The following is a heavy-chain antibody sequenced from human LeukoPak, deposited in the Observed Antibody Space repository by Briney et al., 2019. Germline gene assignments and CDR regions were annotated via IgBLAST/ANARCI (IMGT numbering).Heavy chain of an antibody. V-gene: IGHV4-34*01. J-gene: IGHJ4*02. Sequence: SETLSLTCAVYGGSFSGYYWSWIRHPPGKGLECSGEINHSGSTNYNPSLKSRVTISVDTSKNQFSLKLNSVTAADTGVYYCGSKWSDFDYWGQGILVTVSS. CDR2: INHSGST. CDR3: GSKWSDFDY. D-gene: IGHD1-26*01. CDR1: GGSFSGYY.